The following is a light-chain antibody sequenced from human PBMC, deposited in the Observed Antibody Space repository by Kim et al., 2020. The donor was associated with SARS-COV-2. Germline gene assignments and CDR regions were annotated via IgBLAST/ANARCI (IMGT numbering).Light chain of an antibody. CDR3: QQYAGVVT. CDR1: QSLCGNS. J-gene: IGKJ3*01. V-gene: IGKV3-20*01. Sequence: EIVLTQSPGTLSLSPGERATLSCRASQSLCGNSLAWYQHKPGQAPRLLFYGASARATGFPDRFSGSGSGTDFTLTISRLEPEDFAVYCCQQYAGVVTFGPGTNVDI. CDR2: GAS.